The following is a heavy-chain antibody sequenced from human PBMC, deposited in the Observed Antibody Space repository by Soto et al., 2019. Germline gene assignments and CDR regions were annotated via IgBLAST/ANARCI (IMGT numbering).Heavy chain of an antibody. CDR2: ISWDGGST. Sequence: EVQLVGSGGVVVQPGGSLRLSCAASGFTFDDYTMHWVRQAPGKGLEWVSLISWDGGSTYYADSVKGRFTIPRDNSKNSLYLQMNSLRAEDTAVYYCARDELFGVVIFYYYGMDVWGQGTTVTVSS. CDR3: ARDELFGVVIFYYYGMDV. J-gene: IGHJ6*02. V-gene: IGHV3-43*01. CDR1: GFTFDDYT. D-gene: IGHD3-3*01.